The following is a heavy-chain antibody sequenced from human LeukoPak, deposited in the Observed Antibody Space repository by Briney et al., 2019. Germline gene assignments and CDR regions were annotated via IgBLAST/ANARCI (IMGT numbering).Heavy chain of an antibody. CDR2: ISSSSSYI. J-gene: IGHJ4*02. Sequence: GGSLRLSCAASGFTFSSYSMNWVRQAPGKGLEWVSSISSSSSYIYYADSVKGRFTISRDNAKNSLYLQMNSLRAEDTAVYYCARDGMTTVGFDYWGQGTLVTVSS. CDR3: ARDGMTTVGFDY. D-gene: IGHD4-11*01. V-gene: IGHV3-21*04. CDR1: GFTFSSYS.